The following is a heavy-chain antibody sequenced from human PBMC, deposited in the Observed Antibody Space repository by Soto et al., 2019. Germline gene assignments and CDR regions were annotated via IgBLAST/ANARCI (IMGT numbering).Heavy chain of an antibody. D-gene: IGHD3-10*01. Sequence: PGESLKISCKGSGYSFTSYWISWVRQMPGKGLEWMGRIDPSDSYTNYSPSFQGHVTISADKSISTAYLQWSSLKASDTAMYYCARHNQPLVRGVPTDYWGQGTLVTISS. V-gene: IGHV5-10-1*01. CDR1: GYSFTSYW. CDR3: ARHNQPLVRGVPTDY. CDR2: IDPSDSYT. J-gene: IGHJ4*02.